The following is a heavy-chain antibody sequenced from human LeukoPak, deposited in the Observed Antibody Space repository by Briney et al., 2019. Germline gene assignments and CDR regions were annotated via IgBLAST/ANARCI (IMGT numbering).Heavy chain of an antibody. J-gene: IGHJ3*02. CDR3: ARASTPLLWFGELSALDAFAI. V-gene: IGHV1-46*01. CDR1: GYTFTSYY. Sequence: ASVKVSCKASGYTFTSYYMHWVRQAPGQGLEWMGIISPSGGSTSYAQKFQGRVTMTRDTSTSTVYMELSSLRSEDTAVYYCARASTPLLWFGELSALDAFAIWGQGTMVTVSS. CDR2: ISPSGGST. D-gene: IGHD3-10*01.